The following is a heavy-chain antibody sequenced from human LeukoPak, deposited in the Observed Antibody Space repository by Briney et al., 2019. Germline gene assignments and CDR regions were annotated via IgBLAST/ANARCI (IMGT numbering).Heavy chain of an antibody. J-gene: IGHJ3*02. Sequence: SETLSLTCTVSGGSIKKYHWSWIRHPAGKGVEWSGRIYSRGSTLYNLSLKTRDPMSGDTSKNIFSLKLRSVTAAHRAVSQCDRESYCSADICSGGDAFDIWGQGTMVSVSS. D-gene: IGHD2-15*01. CDR2: IYSRGST. CDR3: DRESYCSADICSGGDAFDI. V-gene: IGHV4-4*07. CDR1: GGSIKKYH.